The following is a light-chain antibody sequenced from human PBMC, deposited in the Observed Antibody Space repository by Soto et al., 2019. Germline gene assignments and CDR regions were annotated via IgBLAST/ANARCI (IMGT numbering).Light chain of an antibody. Sequence: QSVLTQPPSVSAAPGQKVTISCSGSSSNIGFTSVSWYQHLPGTAPKPLIYQSYYRPSGIPDRFSGSKSGTSATLGITGLQAGDEADYYCGPWDSILSADVFGTGTKLTVL. CDR2: QSY. V-gene: IGLV1-51*02. J-gene: IGLJ1*01. CDR3: GPWDSILSADV. CDR1: SSNIGFTS.